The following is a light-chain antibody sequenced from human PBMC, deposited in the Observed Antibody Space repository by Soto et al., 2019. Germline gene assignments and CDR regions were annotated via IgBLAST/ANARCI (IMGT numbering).Light chain of an antibody. CDR2: SNH. CDR3: SSYTSSTTLDVV. CDR1: RSNIGSKT. J-gene: IGLJ2*01. V-gene: IGLV1-44*01. Sequence: QSVLTQPPSASGTPGQRVTISCSGSRSNIGSKTVNWYQQLPGAAPKLLIYSNHQRPSGVPDRFSGSKSGTSASLAISGLQSEDEADYYCSSYTSSTTLDVVFGGGTKLTVL.